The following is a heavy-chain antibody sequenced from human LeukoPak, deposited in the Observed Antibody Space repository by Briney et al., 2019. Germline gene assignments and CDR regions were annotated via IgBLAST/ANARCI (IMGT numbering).Heavy chain of an antibody. Sequence: GGSLRLSCAASGSTFSSYAMSWVRQAPGKGLEWVSAISGSGGSTYYADSVKGRFTISRDNSKNTLYLQMNSLRAEDTAVYYCAKDATMYYYDSSGYFTIWGQGTLVTVSS. CDR2: ISGSGGST. CDR1: GSTFSSYA. D-gene: IGHD3-22*01. V-gene: IGHV3-23*01. CDR3: AKDATMYYYDSSGYFTI. J-gene: IGHJ4*02.